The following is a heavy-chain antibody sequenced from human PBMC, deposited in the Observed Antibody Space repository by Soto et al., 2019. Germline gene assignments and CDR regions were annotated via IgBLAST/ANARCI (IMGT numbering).Heavy chain of an antibody. CDR1: GFTFSMYS. J-gene: IGHJ6*02. Sequence: GGSLRLSCEVSGFTFSMYSMSWVRQSPGKGLEWVAKIPQDGVDGHYADSVKGRFTISRDNGKNSLYLQLNNLRAEDTAVYYCARDHLILPAHDFFYGSDVWGRGATVTSP. V-gene: IGHV3-7*03. D-gene: IGHD2-21*02. CDR3: ARDHLILPAHDFFYGSDV. CDR2: IPQDGVDG.